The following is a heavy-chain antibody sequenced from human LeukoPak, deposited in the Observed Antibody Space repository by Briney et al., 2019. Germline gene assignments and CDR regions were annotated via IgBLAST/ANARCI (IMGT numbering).Heavy chain of an antibody. CDR2: ISYDGSNK. Sequence: PVRSLRLSCAASGFTFSSYGMHWVRQAPGKGLEWVAVISYDGSNKYYADSVKGRSTISRDNSKKTLYLQMNSLRTEDTAVYYCAKDRRSTHFDFWGQGTLLTPSS. D-gene: IGHD5/OR15-5a*01. CDR3: AKDRRSTHFDF. J-gene: IGHJ4*02. CDR1: GFTFSSYG. V-gene: IGHV3-30*18.